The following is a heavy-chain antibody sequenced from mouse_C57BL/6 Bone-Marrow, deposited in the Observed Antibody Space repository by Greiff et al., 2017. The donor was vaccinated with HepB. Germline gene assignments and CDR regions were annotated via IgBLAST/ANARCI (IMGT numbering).Heavy chain of an antibody. CDR2: ISSGSSTI. V-gene: IGHV5-17*01. D-gene: IGHD1-1*01. Sequence: EVQLVESGGGLVKPGGSLKLSCAASGFTFSDYGMHWVRQAPEKGLEWVAYISSGSSTIYYADTVKGRFTISRDNAKNTLFLQMTSLRSEDTAMYYCAAYYYGSSWNYAMDYWGQGTSVTVSS. CDR3: AAYYYGSSWNYAMDY. CDR1: GFTFSDYG. J-gene: IGHJ4*01.